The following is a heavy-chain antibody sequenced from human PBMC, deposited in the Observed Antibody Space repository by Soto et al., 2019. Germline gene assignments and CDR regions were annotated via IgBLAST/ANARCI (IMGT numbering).Heavy chain of an antibody. J-gene: IGHJ4*02. D-gene: IGHD3-22*01. Sequence: ETLSLTCAVSGYSITTGYYWGWVRRPPGKGLEWIGSVYHSGRTSYNPSLESRVTISVDTSKNQFSLRLSSVTAADTAVYYCARGVNYYDSSGFYPRDYWGQGILVTVSS. V-gene: IGHV4-38-2*01. CDR2: VYHSGRT. CDR3: ARGVNYYDSSGFYPRDY. CDR1: GYSITTGYY.